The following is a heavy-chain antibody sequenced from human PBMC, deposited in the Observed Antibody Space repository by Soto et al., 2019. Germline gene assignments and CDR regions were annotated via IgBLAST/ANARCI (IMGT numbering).Heavy chain of an antibody. J-gene: IGHJ5*02. Sequence: GGSLRLSCAASGFTFSDYYMSWIRQAPGKGLEWVSYISSSGSTIYYADSVKGRFTISRDNAKNSPYLQMNSLRAEDTAVYYCAKGIAVALYNWFDPWGQGTLVTVSS. CDR1: GFTFSDYY. V-gene: IGHV3-11*01. CDR3: AKGIAVALYNWFDP. CDR2: ISSSGSTI. D-gene: IGHD6-19*01.